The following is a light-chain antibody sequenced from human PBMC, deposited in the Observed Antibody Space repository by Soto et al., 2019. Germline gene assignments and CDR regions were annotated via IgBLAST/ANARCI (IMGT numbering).Light chain of an antibody. CDR2: DAS. Sequence: EIVLTQSPATLSLSPLEIATLSFMASQSVSSYLAWYQQKPGQAPRLLIYDASNRATGIPARFSGSGSGTDFTLTISSLEPEDFAVYYCQQRSNWPWTFGQGTKVDIK. CDR3: QQRSNWPWT. J-gene: IGKJ1*01. V-gene: IGKV3-11*01. CDR1: QSVSSY.